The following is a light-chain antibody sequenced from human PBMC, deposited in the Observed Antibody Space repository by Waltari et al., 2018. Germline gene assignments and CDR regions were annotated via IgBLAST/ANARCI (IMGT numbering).Light chain of an antibody. CDR3: HQRRNWPGT. Sequence: EIVLTQSPATLSLSPGDRATLSCMASQNIINFLAWYQQKPGQAPRLLIFDASKRATGSPARFSGSGAGTDCTLTISSLEPEDFAVYYCHQRRNWPGTFGQGTKVEIK. J-gene: IGKJ1*01. V-gene: IGKV3-11*01. CDR2: DAS. CDR1: QNIINF.